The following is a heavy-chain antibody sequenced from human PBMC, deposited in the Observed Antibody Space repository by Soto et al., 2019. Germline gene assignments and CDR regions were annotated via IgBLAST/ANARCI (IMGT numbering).Heavy chain of an antibody. D-gene: IGHD2-2*01. Sequence: GGSLRLSCAASGFTVSSHHMSWVRQAPGKGLEWVSFIYPGGITYYADSVKGRFTISGDNSKNTRDLQMSSLRVEDTAFYYCAGDCIGTICYPAQGAGGQGTLVTVSS. J-gene: IGHJ4*02. V-gene: IGHV3-53*01. CDR2: IYPGGIT. CDR1: GFTVSSHH. CDR3: AGDCIGTICYPAQGA.